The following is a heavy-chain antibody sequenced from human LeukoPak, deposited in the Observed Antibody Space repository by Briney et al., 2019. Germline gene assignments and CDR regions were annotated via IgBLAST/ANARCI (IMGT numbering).Heavy chain of an antibody. CDR3: ARDPNLRYCSSTSCYTAPSFDY. J-gene: IGHJ4*02. V-gene: IGHV4-59*01. D-gene: IGHD2-2*02. CDR2: IYYSGST. CDR1: GGSISSYY. Sequence: SETLSLTCTVSGGSISSYYWSWIRQPPGKGLEWIGYIYYSGSTNYNPSLKSRVTISVDTSKNQFSLKLSSVTAADTAVYYCARDPNLRYCSSTSCYTAPSFDYWGQGTLVTVSS.